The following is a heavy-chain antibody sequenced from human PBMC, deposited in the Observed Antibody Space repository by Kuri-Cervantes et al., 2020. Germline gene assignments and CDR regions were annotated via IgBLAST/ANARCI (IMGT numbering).Heavy chain of an antibody. V-gene: IGHV3-30-3*01. CDR1: GFTFSSYA. CDR2: ISYDGSNK. CDR3: ARDFISDAFDI. J-gene: IGHJ3*02. Sequence: LSLTCAASGFTFSSYAMHWVRQAPGKGLEWVAVISYDGSNKYYADSVKGRFTISRDNSKNTLYLQMNSLRAEDTAVYYCARDFISDAFDIWGQGTMVTVSS.